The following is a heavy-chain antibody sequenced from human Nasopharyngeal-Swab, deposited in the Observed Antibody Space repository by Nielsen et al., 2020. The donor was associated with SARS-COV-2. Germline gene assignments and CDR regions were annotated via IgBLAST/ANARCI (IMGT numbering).Heavy chain of an antibody. V-gene: IGHV3-23*01. D-gene: IGHD6-6*01. CDR2: ISGSGDTT. J-gene: IGHJ4*02. CDR1: GFTFSSYA. Sequence: GESLKISCAASGFTFSSYAMSWVRQAPGKGLEWVSIISGSGDTTYYADSVKGRFTISRDNSKNTLYLQMNSLRAEDTAVYYCAQQLALDYWGQGTLVTVSS. CDR3: AQQLALDY.